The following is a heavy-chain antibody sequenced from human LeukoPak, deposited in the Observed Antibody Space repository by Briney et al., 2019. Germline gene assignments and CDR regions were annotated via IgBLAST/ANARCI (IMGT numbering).Heavy chain of an antibody. CDR3: AREGYCTSTSCRFADY. CDR1: GYTFTSYG. V-gene: IGHV1-18*01. D-gene: IGHD2-2*01. Sequence: ASLKVSCKASGYTFTSYGISWVRQAPGQGLEWMGWISAYNGNTNYAQKLQGRVTMTTDTSTTTAYMELRSLRSDDTAVYYCAREGYCTSTSCRFADYRGQGTLVTVSS. CDR2: ISAYNGNT. J-gene: IGHJ4*02.